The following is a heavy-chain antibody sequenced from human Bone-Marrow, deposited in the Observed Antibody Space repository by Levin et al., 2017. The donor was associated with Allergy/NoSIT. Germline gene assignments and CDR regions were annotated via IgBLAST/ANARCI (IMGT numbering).Heavy chain of an antibody. Sequence: SETLSLICSVAGDSISGHFWSWIRQSPGKGLEWIGYSYSDGSTSYNPSLRSRVTISIDTSRSQFSLRLSSVTAADTAVYFCARYGAWSPKHYDYWGQGTVVIVSS. CDR2: SYSDGST. V-gene: IGHV4-59*11. CDR3: ARYGAWSPKHYDY. J-gene: IGHJ4*02. CDR1: GDSISGHF. D-gene: IGHD1-26*01.